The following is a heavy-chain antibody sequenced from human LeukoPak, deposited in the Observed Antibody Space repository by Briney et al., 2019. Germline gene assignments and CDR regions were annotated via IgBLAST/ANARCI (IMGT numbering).Heavy chain of an antibody. Sequence: ASVKASCKASGYTFTGYYMHWVRQAPGQGLEWMGWINPNSGGTNYAQKFQGRVTMTRDTSISTAYMELSRLRSDDTAVYYCARKGGGHYYDSSGYYPLDYWGQGTLVTVSS. CDR2: INPNSGGT. V-gene: IGHV1-2*02. D-gene: IGHD3-22*01. J-gene: IGHJ4*02. CDR3: ARKGGGHYYDSSGYYPLDY. CDR1: GYTFTGYY.